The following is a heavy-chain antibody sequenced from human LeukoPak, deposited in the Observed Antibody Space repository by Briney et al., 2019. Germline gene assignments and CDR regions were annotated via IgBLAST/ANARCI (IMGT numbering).Heavy chain of an antibody. V-gene: IGHV3-33*01. D-gene: IGHD3-22*01. Sequence: PGRSLRLSCAASGFTFSSYGMHWVRQAPGKGLEWVAVIWYDGSNKYYADSVKGRFTISRDNSKNTLYLQMNSLRAEDTAVYYCARIGSRMIGDGMDVWGQGTTVTVSS. CDR1: GFTFSSYG. CDR2: IWYDGSNK. J-gene: IGHJ6*02. CDR3: ARIGSRMIGDGMDV.